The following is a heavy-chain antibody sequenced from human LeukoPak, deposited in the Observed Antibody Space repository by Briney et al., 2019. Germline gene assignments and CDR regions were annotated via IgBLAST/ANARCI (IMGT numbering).Heavy chain of an antibody. D-gene: IGHD3-3*01. Sequence: WXGYIXXXGSTYYNPSLKSRVTISVDTSKNQFSLKLSSVTAADTAVYYCARDSDFWSGYYKPPGYYYMDVWGKGTTVTVSS. CDR3: ARDSDFWSGYYKPPGYYYMDV. V-gene: IGHV4-31*02. J-gene: IGHJ6*03. CDR2: IXXXGST.